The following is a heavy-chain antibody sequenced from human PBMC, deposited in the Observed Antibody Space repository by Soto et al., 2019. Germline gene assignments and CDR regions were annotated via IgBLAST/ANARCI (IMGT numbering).Heavy chain of an antibody. CDR1: GYSFTSYW. Sequence: GASLKISCKGSGYSFTSYWISWVRQMPGKGLEWMGRIDPSDSYTNYSPSFQGHVTISADKSISTAYLQWSSLKASDTAMYYCASVRDGYNYWYFDLWGRGTLVTVS. CDR3: ASVRDGYNYWYFDL. D-gene: IGHD5-12*01. V-gene: IGHV5-10-1*01. J-gene: IGHJ2*01. CDR2: IDPSDSYT.